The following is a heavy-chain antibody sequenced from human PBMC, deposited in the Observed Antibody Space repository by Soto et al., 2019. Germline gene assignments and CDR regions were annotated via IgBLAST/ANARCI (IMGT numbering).Heavy chain of an antibody. V-gene: IGHV3-23*01. D-gene: IGHD1-7*01. Sequence: EVQLLESGGGLVQPGGSVRLSCAASGFTFSSYGMTWVRQAPGKGLEWVSFSSATGAGTYYADSVKGRFTICRDNSKNTLYLQMTSLRADDTAVYHCAKDRRAGGNYGFYSDFWGQGALVIVSS. CDR3: AKDRRAGGNYGFYSDF. J-gene: IGHJ4*02. CDR2: SSATGAGT. CDR1: GFTFSSYG.